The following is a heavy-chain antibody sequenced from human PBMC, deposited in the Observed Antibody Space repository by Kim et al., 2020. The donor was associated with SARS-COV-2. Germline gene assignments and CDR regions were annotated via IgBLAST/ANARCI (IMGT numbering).Heavy chain of an antibody. Sequence: SETLSLTCTVSRGSIKDYYWSWIRQSPEKGLEWIGYIFYLGSTNYNPSLKSRVTISVDTSKNQFSLRLSSVTAADTATYYCARSSSSWNNWFDPWGQGTVVTVSS. CDR3: ARSSSSWNNWFDP. D-gene: IGHD6-13*01. CDR2: IFYLGST. J-gene: IGHJ5*02. V-gene: IGHV4-59*01. CDR1: RGSIKDYY.